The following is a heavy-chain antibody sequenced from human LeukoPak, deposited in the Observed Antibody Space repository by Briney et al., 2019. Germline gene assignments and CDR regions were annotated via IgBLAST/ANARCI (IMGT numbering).Heavy chain of an antibody. Sequence: QAGGSLRLSCAASGFTFSSYAMHWVRQAPGKGLEWVAVISYDGSNKFYADSVKGRFTISRDNSKNTLYLQMNSLRAEDTAVYYCATIQGNYYDSSGILGLGDWYFDLWGRGTLVTVSS. D-gene: IGHD3-22*01. CDR1: GFTFSSYA. J-gene: IGHJ2*01. V-gene: IGHV3-30*04. CDR2: ISYDGSNK. CDR3: ATIQGNYYDSSGILGLGDWYFDL.